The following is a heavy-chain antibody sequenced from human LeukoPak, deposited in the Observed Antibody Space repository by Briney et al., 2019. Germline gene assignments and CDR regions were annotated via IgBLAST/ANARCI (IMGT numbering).Heavy chain of an antibody. V-gene: IGHV1-18*01. Sequence: ASVKVSCKASGYTFSSYGISWVRQAPGQGFEWMAWISAYNGKTNFARKFRGRVTMTTDTSTSTAYMELRSLRSDDTAIYYCARDRNPYYDGSGYGYCWGQGTLVTVSS. CDR3: ARDRNPYYDGSGYGYC. D-gene: IGHD3-22*01. CDR1: GYTFSSYG. J-gene: IGHJ4*02. CDR2: ISAYNGKT.